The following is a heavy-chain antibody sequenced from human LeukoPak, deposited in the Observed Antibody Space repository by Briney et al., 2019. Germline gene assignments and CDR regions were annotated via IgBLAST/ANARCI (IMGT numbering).Heavy chain of an antibody. D-gene: IGHD3-22*01. Sequence: GASVKVSCKTSGYTFTGYYMHWVRQAPGQGLEWMGWINPNSGGTNYAQKFRGRVTMTRDTSISTAYMELSRLRSDDTAVYYCARVRYYYDSSGPLYWGQGTLVTVSS. J-gene: IGHJ4*02. CDR3: ARVRYYYDSSGPLY. CDR1: GYTFTGYY. V-gene: IGHV1-2*02. CDR2: INPNSGGT.